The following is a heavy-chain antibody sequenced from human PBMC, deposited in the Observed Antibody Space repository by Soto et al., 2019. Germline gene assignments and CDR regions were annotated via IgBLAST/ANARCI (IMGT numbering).Heavy chain of an antibody. CDR2: ISPYTGNT. Sequence: QVQLVQSGDEVKKPGASVKVSCKASGYIFVNYGIAWVRQAPGQGLEWVGWISPYTGNTDSATKVQGRLTMTTDTATSTVYMDLGSLTSDDTAVYYCVMVDNYVTPAPQDVWGQGTTVTVSS. CDR1: GYIFVNYG. J-gene: IGHJ6*02. CDR3: VMVDNYVTPAPQDV. V-gene: IGHV1-18*01. D-gene: IGHD3-16*01.